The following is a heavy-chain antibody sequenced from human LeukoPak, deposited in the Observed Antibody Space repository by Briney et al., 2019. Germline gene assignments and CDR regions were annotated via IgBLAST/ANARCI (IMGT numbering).Heavy chain of an antibody. V-gene: IGHV4-4*02. CDR3: AREALLIVGVRKDYYYYYGMDV. J-gene: IGHJ6*02. Sequence: PSETLSLTCAVSGGSISSSNWWSWVRQPPGKGLEWIGEIYHSGSTNYNPSLKSRVTISVDKSKNQFSLKLSSVTAADTAVYYCAREALLIVGVRKDYYYYYGMDVWGQGTTVTVSS. CDR2: IYHSGST. D-gene: IGHD1-26*01. CDR1: GGSISSSNW.